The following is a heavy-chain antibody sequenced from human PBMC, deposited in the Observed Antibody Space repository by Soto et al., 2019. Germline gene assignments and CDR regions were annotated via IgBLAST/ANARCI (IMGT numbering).Heavy chain of an antibody. CDR2: INPSGGST. CDR3: ARANGDFDY. Sequence: ASVKVSCKASGYTFTSYAMHWVRQAPGQRLEWMGWINPSGGSTSYAQKFQGRVTMTRDNSMRTAFMELSSLRSEDTAVYYCARANGDFDYWGQGTLVTVSS. CDR1: GYTFTSYA. D-gene: IGHD4-17*01. J-gene: IGHJ4*02. V-gene: IGHV1-46*01.